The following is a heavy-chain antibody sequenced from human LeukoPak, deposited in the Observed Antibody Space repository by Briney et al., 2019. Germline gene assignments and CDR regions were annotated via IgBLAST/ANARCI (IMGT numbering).Heavy chain of an antibody. Sequence: SETLSLTCAVYGGSFSGYQWTWIRQPPGKGLEWIGQINHSGSTNYNPSLKSRVTISVDTSKNQFSLKLRSVTAADTAVYYCARGAPGYWGQGTLVTVSS. CDR2: INHSGST. V-gene: IGHV4-34*01. CDR3: ARGAPGY. CDR1: GGSFSGYQ. J-gene: IGHJ4*02.